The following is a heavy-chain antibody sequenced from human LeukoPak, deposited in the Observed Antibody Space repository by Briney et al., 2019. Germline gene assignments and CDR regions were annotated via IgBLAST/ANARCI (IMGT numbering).Heavy chain of an antibody. D-gene: IGHD2-15*01. V-gene: IGHV3-53*01. CDR1: GFTVSSNY. CDR3: ARDSPYCSGGSCYSDY. CDR2: IYSGGST. Sequence: PGGSLRLSCAASGFTVSSNYMSWVRQAPGKGLEWVSVIYSGGSTYYADSVKGRFTISRDNSKNTLYLQMNSLRAEDTAVYYCARDSPYCSGGSCYSDYWGQGTLVTVSS. J-gene: IGHJ4*02.